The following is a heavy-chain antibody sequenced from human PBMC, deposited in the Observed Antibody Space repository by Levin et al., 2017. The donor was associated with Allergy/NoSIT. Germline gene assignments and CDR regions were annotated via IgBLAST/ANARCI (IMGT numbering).Heavy chain of an antibody. V-gene: IGHV5-10-1*01. CDR2: IDPGDSDT. CDR3: VRHPLLLAVPGSVY. Sequence: GESLKISCKGTGYSFISYWISWVRQKPGKGLEWMGKIDPGDSDTNYSPSFQGHVNISTDTSIRTAYLHFSSLKASDTGIYYCVRHPLLLAVPGSVYWGHGTLITVSS. CDR1: GYSFISYW. J-gene: IGHJ4*01. D-gene: IGHD6-19*01.